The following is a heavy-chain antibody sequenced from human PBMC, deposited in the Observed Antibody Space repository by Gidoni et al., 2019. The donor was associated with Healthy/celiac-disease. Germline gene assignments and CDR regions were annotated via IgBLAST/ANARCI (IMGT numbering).Heavy chain of an antibody. V-gene: IGHV3-15*07. J-gene: IGHJ6*02. D-gene: IGHD5-12*01. CDR3: TTDSGYDLVYYYYGMDV. CDR1: GFTFSNAW. Sequence: EVQLVESGGCLVKPGGSLRLSCAASGFTFSNAWMNWVRQAPGKGLEWVGRIKSKTDGGTTDYAAPVKGRFTISRDDSKNTLYLQMNSLKTEDTAVYYCTTDSGYDLVYYYYGMDVWGQGTTVTVSS. CDR2: IKSKTDGGTT.